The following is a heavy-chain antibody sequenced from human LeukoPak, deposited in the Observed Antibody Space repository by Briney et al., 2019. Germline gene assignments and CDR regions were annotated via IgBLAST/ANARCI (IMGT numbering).Heavy chain of an antibody. CDR2: INHSGST. CDR3: ARGDYYDISTGYYFDY. CDR1: GGSFSGYY. J-gene: IGHJ4*02. V-gene: IGHV4-34*01. D-gene: IGHD3-9*01. Sequence: SETLSLTCAVYGGSFSGYYWSWIRQPPGKGLEWIGEINHSGSTNYNPSLKSRVTISVDTSKNQFSLKLSSVTAADTAVYYCARGDYYDISTGYYFDYWGQGTLVTVSS.